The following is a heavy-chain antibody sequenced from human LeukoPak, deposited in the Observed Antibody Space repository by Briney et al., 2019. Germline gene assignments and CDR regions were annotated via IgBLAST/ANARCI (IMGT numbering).Heavy chain of an antibody. J-gene: IGHJ5*02. V-gene: IGHV3-9*01. CDR1: GFTFDDYG. CDR2: ISWNSGSI. Sequence: GGSLRLSCAASGFTFDDYGMHWVRQAPGKGLEWVSGISWNSGSIGYADSVKGRFTISRDNAKNSLYLQMNSLRAEDTALYYCAKGNWFDPWGQGTLVTISS. CDR3: AKGNWFDP.